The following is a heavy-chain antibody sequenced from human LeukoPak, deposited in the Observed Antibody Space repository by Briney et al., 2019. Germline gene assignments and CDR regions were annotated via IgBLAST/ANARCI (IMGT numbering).Heavy chain of an antibody. CDR3: ARVTSSSWYNCFDY. D-gene: IGHD6-13*01. CDR1: GYTFTGYY. CDR2: INPNSGGA. V-gene: IGHV1-2*02. J-gene: IGHJ4*02. Sequence: ASVKVSCKASGYTFTGYYMHWVRQAPGQGLEWMGWINPNSGGASYAQKFQGRVTMTSDTSTSTVYIKLSSLRSEDTAVYYCARVTSSSWYNCFDYWGQGTLVTVSS.